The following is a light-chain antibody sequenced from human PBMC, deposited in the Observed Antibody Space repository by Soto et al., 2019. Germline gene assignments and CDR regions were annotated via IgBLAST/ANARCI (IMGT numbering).Light chain of an antibody. CDR1: SSDVGAYNS. V-gene: IGLV2-23*01. CDR3: CSSAPGSTYV. J-gene: IGLJ1*01. Sequence: QSALAQPASVSGSPGQSITISCTGTSSDVGAYNSVSWYQQHPHKAPQVIIYKGTQRPSGVSNRLSGSTSGNAASLTISGLQADDEADYFCCSSAPGSTYVFGSGTKVTVL. CDR2: KGT.